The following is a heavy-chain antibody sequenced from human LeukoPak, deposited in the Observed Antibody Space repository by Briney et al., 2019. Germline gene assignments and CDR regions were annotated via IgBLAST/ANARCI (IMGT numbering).Heavy chain of an antibody. CDR2: IDPSDSYT. D-gene: IGHD1-1*01. Sequence: NPGESLKISCKGSGYSFSNYRISWVRQMPGKGLEWMGRIDPSDSYTNYSPSFQGHVTISADKSISTAYLQWSSLKASDTAMYYCARLGPTGTTESIDYWGQGTLVTVSS. CDR1: GYSFSNYR. V-gene: IGHV5-10-1*01. CDR3: ARLGPTGTTESIDY. J-gene: IGHJ4*02.